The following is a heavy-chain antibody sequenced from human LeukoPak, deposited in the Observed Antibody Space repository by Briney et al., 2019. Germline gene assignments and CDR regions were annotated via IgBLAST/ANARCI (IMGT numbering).Heavy chain of an antibody. D-gene: IGHD2-15*01. CDR2: LNEDGSDK. CDR3: AISVVRPAPFDS. V-gene: IGHV3-7*01. Sequence: PGGSLRLSCTASGFTFRIYWMSWVRQAPGRGLEWVSMLNEDGSDKYYVDAVKGRFTISRDNAKNSLYLQMNSLRAEDTAVYYCAISVVRPAPFDSWGQGTLVTVSS. CDR1: GFTFRIYW. J-gene: IGHJ4*02.